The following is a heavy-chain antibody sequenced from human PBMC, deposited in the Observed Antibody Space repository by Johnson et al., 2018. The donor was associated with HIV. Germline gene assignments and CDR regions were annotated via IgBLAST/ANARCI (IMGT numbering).Heavy chain of an antibody. CDR3: ARSRGNWGGWAFDI. D-gene: IGHD7-27*01. J-gene: IGHJ3*02. CDR1: GFTFSSYW. V-gene: IGHV3-7*05. Sequence: VQLVESGGGLVQPGGSLRLSCAASGFTFSSYWMSWVRQAPGKGLEWVANIKQDGSEKYYVDSVKGRFTISRDNAKNSLYLQMNSLRAEDTAVYYCARSRGNWGGWAFDICGQGTMVTVSS. CDR2: IKQDGSEK.